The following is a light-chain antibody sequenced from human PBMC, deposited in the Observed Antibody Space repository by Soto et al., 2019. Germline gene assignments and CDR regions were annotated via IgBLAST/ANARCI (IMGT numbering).Light chain of an antibody. CDR2: DAS. CDR3: QHYSTDSPWT. Sequence: EIQMTQSPSTLPASVGDRVTITCRASQSINNWLAWYQQKPGKAPKLLIYDASSLETGVPSTFSGSGSGTEFTLTISSLQPDDFATYYCQHYSTDSPWTFGQGTKVDIK. J-gene: IGKJ1*01. CDR1: QSINNW. V-gene: IGKV1-5*01.